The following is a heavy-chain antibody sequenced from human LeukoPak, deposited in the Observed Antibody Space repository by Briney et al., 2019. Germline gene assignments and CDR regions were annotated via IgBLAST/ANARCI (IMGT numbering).Heavy chain of an antibody. V-gene: IGHV4-38-2*02. CDR1: GYSISSGYY. J-gene: IGHJ5*02. D-gene: IGHD4-17*01. CDR3: ARDHGDYNNWFDP. Sequence: SETLSLTCIVSGYSISSGYYWGWIRQPPGKGLEWIGNIHHSGSTYYNPSLKSRVTISVDTSKNQLSLKLSSVTAADTAVYYCARDHGDYNNWFDPWGQGTLVTVSS. CDR2: IHHSGST.